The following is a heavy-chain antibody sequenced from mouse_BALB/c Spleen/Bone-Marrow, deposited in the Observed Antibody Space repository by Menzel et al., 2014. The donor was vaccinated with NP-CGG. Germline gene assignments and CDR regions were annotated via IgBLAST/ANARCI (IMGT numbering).Heavy chain of an antibody. D-gene: IGHD1-2*01. CDR1: GYTFSSYW. CDR3: ARGGYYGPRFAL. J-gene: IGHJ3*01. V-gene: IGHV1-9*01. CDR2: ILPGSASN. Sequence: VQLQQSGAELMKPGASVKISCKATGYTFSSYWLEWVKQRPGHGLEWIGEILPGSASNNYNEKFRGKATFAADTSSNTAYMQLSSLTSEDSAVYYCARGGYYGPRFALWGQGTLVTVSA.